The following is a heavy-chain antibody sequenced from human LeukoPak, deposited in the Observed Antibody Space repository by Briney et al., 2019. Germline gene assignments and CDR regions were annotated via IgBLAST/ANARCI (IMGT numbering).Heavy chain of an antibody. V-gene: IGHV3-15*01. CDR1: GFTFSNAW. CDR2: IKSKTDGGTT. Sequence: PGGSPRLSCAASGFTFSNAWMSWVRQAPGKGLEWVGRIKSKTDGGTTDYAAPVKGRFTISRDDSKNTLYLQMNSLKTEDTAVYYCTTSQYYYDSSGYYHVDYWGQGTLVTVSS. J-gene: IGHJ4*02. D-gene: IGHD3-22*01. CDR3: TTSQYYYDSSGYYHVDY.